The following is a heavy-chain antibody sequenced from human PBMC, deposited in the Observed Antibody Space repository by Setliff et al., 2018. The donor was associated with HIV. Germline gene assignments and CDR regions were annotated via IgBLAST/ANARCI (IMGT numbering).Heavy chain of an antibody. Sequence: ASVKVSCKASGGTFSSYTISWVRQAPGQGLEWMGRIIPILGIAKYAQKFQGRVTITADKSTSTAYMGLSSLRSEDTAVYYCASLVSVGATSAFDTWGQGTMVTVSS. CDR1: GGTFSSYT. J-gene: IGHJ3*02. CDR2: IIPILGIA. D-gene: IGHD1-26*01. V-gene: IGHV1-69*02. CDR3: ASLVSVGATSAFDT.